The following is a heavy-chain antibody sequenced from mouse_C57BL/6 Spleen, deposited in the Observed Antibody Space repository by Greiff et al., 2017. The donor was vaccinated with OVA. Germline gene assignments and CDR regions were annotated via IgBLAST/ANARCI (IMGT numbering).Heavy chain of an antibody. CDR2: IDPSDSYT. CDR3: ARRTEY. Sequence: VKLQQPGAELVKPGASVKLSCKASGYTFTSYWMQWVKQRPGQGLEWIGEIDPSDSYTNYNQKFKGKATLTVDTSSSTAYMQLSSLTSEDSAVYYCARRTEYWGQGTLVTVSA. CDR1: GYTFTSYW. V-gene: IGHV1-50*01. J-gene: IGHJ3*01.